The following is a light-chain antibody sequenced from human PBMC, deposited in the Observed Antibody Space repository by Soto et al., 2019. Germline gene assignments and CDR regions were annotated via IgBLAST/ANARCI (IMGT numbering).Light chain of an antibody. V-gene: IGLV2-14*01. Sequence: QSALTRPASVSGSPGQSITISCTGTSSDVGSYNYVSWYQQYPGKAPKLMIYDVSNRPSGVSYRFSGSKSGNTASLTISGLQAEDEADYYCSSYTTSSTHAVFGGRTKLTVL. CDR2: DVS. CDR1: SSDVGSYNY. CDR3: SSYTTSSTHAV. J-gene: IGLJ3*02.